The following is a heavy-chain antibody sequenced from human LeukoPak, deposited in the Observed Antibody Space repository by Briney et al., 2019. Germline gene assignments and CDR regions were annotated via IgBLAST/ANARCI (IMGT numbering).Heavy chain of an antibody. CDR1: GFTFSSYG. J-gene: IGHJ6*04. V-gene: IGHV3-30*18. Sequence: PAGSLRLSCAASGFTFSSYGMHWVRQAQGQGLGLVAVISYDGSNKYYEDSVKGRFTISRDNSKNTLYLQMNSLRAEDTAVYYCAKDQYSSSWYGGYYYYYYGMDVWGKGTTVTVSS. CDR3: AKDQYSSSWYGGYYYYYYGMDV. CDR2: ISYDGSNK. D-gene: IGHD6-13*01.